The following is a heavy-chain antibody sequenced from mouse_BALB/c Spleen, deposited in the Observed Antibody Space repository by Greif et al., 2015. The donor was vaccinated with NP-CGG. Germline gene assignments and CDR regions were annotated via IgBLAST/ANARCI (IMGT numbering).Heavy chain of an antibody. J-gene: IGHJ2*01. Sequence: EVHLVESGGGLVQPGGSRKLSCAASGFTFSSFGMHWVRQAPEKGLEWVAYISSGSSTIYYADTVKGRFTISRDNPKNTLFLQMTSLRSEDTAMYYCARGQGGNYDYWGQGTTLTVSS. CDR3: ARGQGGNYDY. CDR1: GFTFSSFG. D-gene: IGHD2-1*01. CDR2: ISSGSSTI. V-gene: IGHV5-17*02.